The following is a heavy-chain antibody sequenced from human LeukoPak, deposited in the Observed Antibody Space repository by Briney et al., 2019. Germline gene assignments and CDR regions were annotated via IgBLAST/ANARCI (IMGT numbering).Heavy chain of an antibody. J-gene: IGHJ4*02. CDR1: GYTFTGHY. D-gene: IGHD3-3*01. V-gene: IGHV1-2*02. CDR2: INPNTGGT. Sequence: APVKVSCKASGYTFTGHYMHWVRQAPGQGLEWMGWINPNTGGTNYAQSFQGRVTMTRDTSISTAYMELSRLRSDDTAVYYCARDSGDTIFGVVTSPFDYWGQGTLVTVSS. CDR3: ARDSGDTIFGVVTSPFDY.